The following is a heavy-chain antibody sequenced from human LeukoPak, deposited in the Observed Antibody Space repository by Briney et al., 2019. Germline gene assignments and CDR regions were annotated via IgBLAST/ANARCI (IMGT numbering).Heavy chain of an antibody. Sequence: PGGSLRLSCAASGFTFSSYLWNRWGRQAPGKGLVWASRIKSDGSSSTYVDSVKGRLTISRDNAKNSLYLQMNTLRAEDTAVYYCVRDLDLGGYSSFEYWGQGTLVTVSS. CDR1: GFTFSSYLW. D-gene: IGHD4-23*01. CDR2: IKSDGSSS. CDR3: VRDLDLGGYSSFEY. J-gene: IGHJ4*02. V-gene: IGHV3-74*01.